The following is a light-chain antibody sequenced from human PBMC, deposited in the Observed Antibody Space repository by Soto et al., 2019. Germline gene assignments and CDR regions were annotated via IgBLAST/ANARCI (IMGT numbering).Light chain of an antibody. V-gene: IGKV3-15*01. J-gene: IGKJ4*01. Sequence: EIVMTQSPATLSVSPGGRATLSCRASQSITRTLAWYQQSPGQAPRLLIYGASTRATGIPARFSGSGSGTEFTLTINSLQSEDFAVYYCQQYNNWPLTFGGGTKVDIK. CDR1: QSITRT. CDR3: QQYNNWPLT. CDR2: GAS.